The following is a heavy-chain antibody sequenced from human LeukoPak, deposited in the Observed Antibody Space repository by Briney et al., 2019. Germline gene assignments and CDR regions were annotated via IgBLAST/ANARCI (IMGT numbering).Heavy chain of an antibody. Sequence: ASVKVSCKASGYTFTDYHLYWVRQAPGQGPEWMGWIYPNNGGTNYAQKFQGRVTMTRDTSISTAYMELSRLRSDDTAVYYCARDGDSVMVEFDYWGQGTLVTVSS. CDR2: IYPNNGGT. CDR3: ARDGDSVMVEFDY. J-gene: IGHJ4*02. V-gene: IGHV1-2*02. D-gene: IGHD5-18*01. CDR1: GYTFTDYH.